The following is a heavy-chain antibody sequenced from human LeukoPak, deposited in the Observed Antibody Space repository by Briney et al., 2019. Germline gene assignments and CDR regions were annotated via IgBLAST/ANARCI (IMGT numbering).Heavy chain of an antibody. CDR1: GLTFSSYD. J-gene: IGHJ4*02. CDR2: ISGSGSST. CDR3: AKDFAYCGGDCYFLRYFDY. V-gene: IGHV3-23*01. D-gene: IGHD2-21*01. Sequence: GGSLRLSCAASGLTFSSYDMNWVRQAPGKGLEWVSTISGSGSSTYYADSVKGRFTISRDNSKNTLYPQMNSLRAEDTAIYYCAKDFAYCGGDCYFLRYFDYWGQGTLVTVSS.